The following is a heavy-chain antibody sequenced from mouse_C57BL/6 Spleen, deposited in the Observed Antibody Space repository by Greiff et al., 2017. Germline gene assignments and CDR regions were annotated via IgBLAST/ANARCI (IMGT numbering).Heavy chain of an antibody. CDR3: ARGDYWNYAMDY. D-gene: IGHD2-13*01. V-gene: IGHV1-47*01. CDR1: GYTFTTYP. J-gene: IGHJ4*01. Sequence: VHLVESGAELVKPGASVKMSCKASGYTFTTYPIEWMKQNHGKSLEWIGNFHPYNDDTKYNEKFKGKATLTVEKSSSTVYLELSRLTSDDSAVYYCARGDYWNYAMDYWGQGTSVTVSS. CDR2: FHPYNDDT.